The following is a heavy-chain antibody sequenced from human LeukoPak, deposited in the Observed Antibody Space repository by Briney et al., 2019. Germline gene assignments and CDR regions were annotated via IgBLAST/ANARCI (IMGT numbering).Heavy chain of an antibody. J-gene: IGHJ3*02. D-gene: IGHD2-21*02. CDR2: ISSSGSTI. CDR3: ARDLGYCGGDCYADAFDI. V-gene: IGHV3-11*01. Sequence: GVTLSLSCAASGFTFNDYYMSWIRQAPGKGLEWVSYISSSGSTIYYADSVKGRFTISRDNAKNSLYLQMNSLRAEDTAVYYCARDLGYCGGDCYADAFDIWGQGTMVSVAS. CDR1: GFTFNDYY.